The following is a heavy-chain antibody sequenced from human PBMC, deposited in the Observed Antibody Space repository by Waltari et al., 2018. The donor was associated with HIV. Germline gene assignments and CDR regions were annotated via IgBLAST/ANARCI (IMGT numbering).Heavy chain of an antibody. CDR2: IYYSGST. D-gene: IGHD3-9*01. J-gene: IGHJ6*02. CDR3: ARGDDILPKKLYAMDF. Sequence: QVQLQESGPGLVKPSQTLSLTCTVSGGSISSGGYYWSWIRQHPGKGLEWIGYIYYSGSTYYNPSLTSRVTISVDTSKNQFSLKLSSVTAADTAVYYCARGDDILPKKLYAMDFWGQGTSVTVSS. CDR1: GGSISSGGYY. V-gene: IGHV4-31*03.